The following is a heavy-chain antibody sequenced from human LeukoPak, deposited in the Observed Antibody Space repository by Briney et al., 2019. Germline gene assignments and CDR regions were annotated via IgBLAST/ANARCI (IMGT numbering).Heavy chain of an antibody. CDR1: GYTFTSYY. Sequence: ASVKVSCKASGYTFTSYYMHWVRQAPGQGLEWMGRIIPILGIANYAQKFQGRVTITADKSTSTAYMELSSLRSEDTAVYYCARVESPYCSGGSCYSRGPLAVYYYYYGMDVWGQGTTVTVSS. J-gene: IGHJ6*02. D-gene: IGHD2-15*01. V-gene: IGHV1-69*04. CDR3: ARVESPYCSGGSCYSRGPLAVYYYYYGMDV. CDR2: IIPILGIA.